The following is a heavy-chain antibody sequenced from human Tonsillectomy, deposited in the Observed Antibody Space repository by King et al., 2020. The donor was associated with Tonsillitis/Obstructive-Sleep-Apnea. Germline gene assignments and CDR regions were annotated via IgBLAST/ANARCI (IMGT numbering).Heavy chain of an antibody. CDR2: INQDGSQK. CDR1: GFTFSSYW. CDR3: ARAAYTSLDN. Sequence: VQLVESGGGLVQPGGSLRLSCATSGFTFSSYWMSWVRQAPGKGLEWVANINQDGSQKYYADSVKGRFTISRDNAKNSLDLRLISLRVEDTAMYYCARAAYTSLDNWGQGTLVTVSS. J-gene: IGHJ4*02. V-gene: IGHV3-7*03. D-gene: IGHD2-2*02.